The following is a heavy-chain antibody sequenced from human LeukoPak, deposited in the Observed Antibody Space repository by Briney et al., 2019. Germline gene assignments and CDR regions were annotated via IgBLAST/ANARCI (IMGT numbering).Heavy chain of an antibody. CDR3: ARDLVGATYWFDP. CDR2: ISAYNGNT. D-gene: IGHD1-26*01. CDR1: GYTFTSYY. V-gene: IGHV1-18*04. J-gene: IGHJ5*02. Sequence: GASVKVSCKASGYTFTSYYMHWVRQAPGQGLEWMGWISAYNGNTNYAQKLQGRVTMTTDTSTSTAYMELRSLRSDDTAVYYCARDLVGATYWFDPWGQGTLVTVSS.